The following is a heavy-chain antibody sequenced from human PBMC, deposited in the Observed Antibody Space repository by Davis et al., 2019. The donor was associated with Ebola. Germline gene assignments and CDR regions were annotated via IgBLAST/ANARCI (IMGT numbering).Heavy chain of an antibody. CDR2: IYYSGST. J-gene: IGHJ4*02. V-gene: IGHV4-59*01. CDR1: GGSFSGYY. Sequence: SETLSLTCAVYGGSFSGYYWSWIRQPPGKGLEWIGYIYYSGSTNYNPSLKSRVTISVDTSKNQFSLKLSSVTAADTAVYYCARYADYGDYGLDYWGQGTLVTVSS. D-gene: IGHD4-17*01. CDR3: ARYADYGDYGLDY.